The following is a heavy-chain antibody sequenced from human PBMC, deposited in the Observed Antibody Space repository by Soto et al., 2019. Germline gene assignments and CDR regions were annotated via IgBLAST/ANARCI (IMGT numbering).Heavy chain of an antibody. CDR1: GFSVGSYG. J-gene: IGHJ4*02. CDR3: AKGRGSSWSVVFFDY. V-gene: IGHV3-23*01. D-gene: IGHD6-13*01. CDR2: SGSGYSI. Sequence: GGSLRLSXTASGFSVGSYGMSWVRQAPGKGLECVSSSGSGYSIFYADSVRGRFTISRDNSKNTLFLQMNSLRAEDTAVYYCAKGRGSSWSVVFFDYWGQGALVTVSS.